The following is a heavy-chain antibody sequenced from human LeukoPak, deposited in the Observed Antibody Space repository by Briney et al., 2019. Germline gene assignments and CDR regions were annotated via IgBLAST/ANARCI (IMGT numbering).Heavy chain of an antibody. J-gene: IGHJ4*02. D-gene: IGHD3-22*01. CDR3: ARGADYYDRSGYYYVGYFDY. CDR2: ISRSGSTI. V-gene: IGHV3-11*01. CDR1: GFTFSDYY. Sequence: GGSLRLSCAASGFTFSDYYMSWIRQAPGKGLEWVSYISRSGSTIYYADSVKGRFTISRDNAKNSLYLQMNSLRAEDMAVYYCARGADYYDRSGYYYVGYFDYWGQGTLVTVSS.